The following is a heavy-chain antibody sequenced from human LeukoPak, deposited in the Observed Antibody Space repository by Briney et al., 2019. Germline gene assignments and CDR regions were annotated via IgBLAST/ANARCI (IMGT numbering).Heavy chain of an antibody. CDR2: ISYDGSNK. CDR1: GFTFSSYA. V-gene: IGHV3-30-3*01. CDR3: ARDAMIVVRAEEFDAFDI. D-gene: IGHD3-22*01. J-gene: IGHJ3*02. Sequence: GGSLRLSCAASGFTFSSYAMHWVRQAPGKGLEWVAVISYDGSNKYYADSVKGRFTISRDNSKNTLYLQMNSLRAEDTAVYYCARDAMIVVRAEEFDAFDIWGQGTMVTVSS.